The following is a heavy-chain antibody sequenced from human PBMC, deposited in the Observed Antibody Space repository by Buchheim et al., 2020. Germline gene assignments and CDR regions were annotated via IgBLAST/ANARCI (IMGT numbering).Heavy chain of an antibody. J-gene: IGHJ6*03. Sequence: QVQLVQSGAEVKKPGASVKVSCKASGYTFTSYDINWVRQATGQGLEWMGWMNPNSGNTGYAQKFQGRVTMTRNTSISTAYMELSSLRSEDTAVYYCARSGYCSSTSCYNYYYYYYYMDVWGKGTT. V-gene: IGHV1-8*01. CDR2: MNPNSGNT. D-gene: IGHD2-2*02. CDR3: ARSGYCSSTSCYNYYYYYYYMDV. CDR1: GYTFTSYD.